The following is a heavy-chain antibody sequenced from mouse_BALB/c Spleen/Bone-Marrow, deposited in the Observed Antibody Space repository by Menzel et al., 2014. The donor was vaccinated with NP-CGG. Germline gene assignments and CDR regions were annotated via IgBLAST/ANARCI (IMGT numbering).Heavy chain of an antibody. D-gene: IGHD2-13*01. V-gene: IGHV5-4*02. CDR1: GVTFSDFY. CDR2: ISDGVSYT. CDR3: ARAPPYDFYTMDY. J-gene: IGHJ4*01. Sequence: EVQGVESGGGLVKPGESLKLSCAASGVTFSDFYMFWVRQTPEKRLEWVATISDGVSYTYYPDSVKGRFTISRDNARNNLYLQMSSLKSEDTAMYYCARAPPYDFYTMDYWGQGTSVTVSS.